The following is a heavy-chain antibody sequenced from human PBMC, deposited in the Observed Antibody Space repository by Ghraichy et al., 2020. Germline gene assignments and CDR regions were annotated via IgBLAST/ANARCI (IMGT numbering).Heavy chain of an antibody. J-gene: IGHJ4*02. Sequence: GESLNISCKGSGYSFSNYWIAWVRQMPGKGLEWMGIIYPTDSDTTYSPSFQGQVTISVDKSISTAYLQWSSLKASDTDMYYCAVGSSGFLYFDYWGQGTLVTVSS. CDR2: IYPTDSDT. D-gene: IGHD6-6*01. CDR1: GYSFSNYW. CDR3: AVGSSGFLYFDY. V-gene: IGHV5-51*01.